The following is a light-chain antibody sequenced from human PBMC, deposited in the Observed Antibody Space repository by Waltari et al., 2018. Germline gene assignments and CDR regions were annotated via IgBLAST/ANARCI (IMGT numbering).Light chain of an antibody. CDR3: QQSYTVPT. J-gene: IGKJ5*01. CDR1: QIIDNF. V-gene: IGKV1-39*01. Sequence: DIRMTQSPSSLSASVGDRVTITCRTGQIIDNFLTWYQQKPGKAPKLLIYFTSNLQSGVPSRFSGDGSGTTFTLTITSLQPEDFATYYCQQSYTVPTFGQGTRLEIK. CDR2: FTS.